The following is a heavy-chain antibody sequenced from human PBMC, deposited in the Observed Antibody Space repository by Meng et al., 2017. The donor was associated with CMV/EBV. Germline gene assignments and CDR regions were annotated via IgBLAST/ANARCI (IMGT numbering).Heavy chain of an antibody. CDR1: GFAFTTYA. CDR3: ARELGRWALDY. D-gene: IGHD1-26*01. V-gene: IGHV3-30-3*01. Sequence: GESLKISCAVSGFAFTTYAMYWVRQAPGKGLEWVAIISYDGSIKYYADSVKGRFTISRDNSKNTLYLQMNSLRAEDTAMYYCARELGRWALDYWGQGTLVTVSS. CDR2: ISYDGSIK. J-gene: IGHJ4*02.